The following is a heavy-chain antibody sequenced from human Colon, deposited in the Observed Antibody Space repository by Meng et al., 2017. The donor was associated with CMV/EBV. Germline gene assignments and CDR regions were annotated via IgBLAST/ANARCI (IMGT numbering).Heavy chain of an antibody. CDR1: GISLSNYV. CDR2: ISGSGYSA. D-gene: IGHD3-16*01. J-gene: IGHJ4*02. CDR3: AKGLSASQYYFDS. V-gene: IGHV3-23*01. Sequence: GGSLRLSCAASGISLSNYVMSWVCQAPGKGLEWVSRISGSGYSADYADSVKGRFTISRDNSKNTLFLQLNSLRVEDTAVYYCAKGLSASQYYFDSWGQGTLVTVSS.